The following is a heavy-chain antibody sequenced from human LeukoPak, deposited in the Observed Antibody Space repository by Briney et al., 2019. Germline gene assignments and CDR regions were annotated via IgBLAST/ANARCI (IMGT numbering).Heavy chain of an antibody. CDR3: ATSDSSGYASSFFDY. CDR2: INPSGGST. D-gene: IGHD3-22*01. V-gene: IGHV1-46*01. CDR1: GYTFTSYY. J-gene: IGHJ4*02. Sequence: ASVKVSCKASGYTFTSYYMHWVRQAPGQGLEWMGIINPSGGSTSYAQKFQGRVTMTEDTSTDTAYMELSSLRSEDTAVYYCATSDSSGYASSFFDYWGQGTLVTVSS.